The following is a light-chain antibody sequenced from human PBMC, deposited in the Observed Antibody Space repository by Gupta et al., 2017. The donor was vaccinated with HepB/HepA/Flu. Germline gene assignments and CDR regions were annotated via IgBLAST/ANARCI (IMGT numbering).Light chain of an antibody. CDR1: SSDVGSYNL. CDR2: EVS. J-gene: IGLJ2*01. Sequence: QSALTQPASVSGSPGQSLPIPCTGTSSDVGSYNLVSWYQQHPGKAPKLMIYEVSKRPSGVSNRFSGSKSGNTASLTSAGLQAEDEADYYCCSYAGSSTNVVFGGGTKLTVL. V-gene: IGLV2-23*02. CDR3: CSYAGSSTNVV.